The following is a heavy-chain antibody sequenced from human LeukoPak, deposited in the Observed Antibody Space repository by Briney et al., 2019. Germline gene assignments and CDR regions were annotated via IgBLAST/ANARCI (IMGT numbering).Heavy chain of an antibody. CDR2: ISGSAGTTI. V-gene: IGHV3-48*03. CDR3: ARDEGYCSS. CDR1: GFTFSSYE. D-gene: IGHD2-15*01. J-gene: IGHJ5*02. Sequence: GGSLRLSCVASGFTFSSYEMKWVRQAPGKGLEWVSYISGSAGTTIYYADSVKGRFTISRDNAKNSLYLQMNSLRAEDTAIYYCARDEGYCSSWGQGTLVTVSS.